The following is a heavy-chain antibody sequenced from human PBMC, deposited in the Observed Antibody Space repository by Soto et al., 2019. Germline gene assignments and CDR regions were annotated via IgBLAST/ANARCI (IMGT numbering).Heavy chain of an antibody. D-gene: IGHD1-26*01. CDR1: GGSISRGGFY. Sequence: KTSETLSLTCTGSGGSISRGGFYWSWIRQHPGKGLEWIGYIYYSGSTYYNPTVKSRVTISVDTSKNQFSLKLSSVTAAGTAVYYCARSYSGSDLGYWGQGTLVTVSS. CDR2: IYYSGST. V-gene: IGHV4-31*03. CDR3: ARSYSGSDLGY. J-gene: IGHJ4*02.